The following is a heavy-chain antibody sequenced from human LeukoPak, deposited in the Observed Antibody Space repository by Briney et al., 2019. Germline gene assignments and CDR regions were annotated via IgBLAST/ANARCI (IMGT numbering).Heavy chain of an antibody. CDR2: ISYDGSHK. D-gene: IGHD2-21*02. Sequence: GGSLRLSCAASGFTFSSYAMHWVRQAPGKGLEWVALISYDGSHKSYADSVKGRFTISRDNSKNTLYLQMNSLRAEDTAVYYCARGLVYCGGDCLPNFDYWGQGTLVTVSS. CDR3: ARGLVYCGGDCLPNFDY. V-gene: IGHV3-30*04. J-gene: IGHJ4*02. CDR1: GFTFSSYA.